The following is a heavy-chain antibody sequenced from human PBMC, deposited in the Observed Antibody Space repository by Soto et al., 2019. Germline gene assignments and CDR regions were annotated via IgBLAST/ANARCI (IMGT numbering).Heavy chain of an antibody. J-gene: IGHJ5*02. V-gene: IGHV1-2*02. Sequence: ASVKVSCKASGYTFTGYYMHWVRQAPGQGLEWMGWINPNSGGTNYAQKFQGRVTMTRDTSISTAYMELSRLRSDDTAVYYCASLGRSSRDYYDSSGYPWGQGTLVTVSS. D-gene: IGHD3-22*01. CDR3: ASLGRSSRDYYDSSGYP. CDR1: GYTFTGYY. CDR2: INPNSGGT.